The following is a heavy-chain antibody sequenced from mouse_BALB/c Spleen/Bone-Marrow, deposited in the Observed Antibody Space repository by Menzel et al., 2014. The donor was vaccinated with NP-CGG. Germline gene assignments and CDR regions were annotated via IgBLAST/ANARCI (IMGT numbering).Heavy chain of an antibody. D-gene: IGHD2-4*01. Sequence: QVQLQQSGSVLVRPGGSVKLSCKASGYTFTSSWMHWVKQRPGQGLEWIGEIHPNNGNSNCNDKFRGKATLTVDISSSTAYVDLSSLTSEDSAVYYCARELYDYDGFAYWGPGTLVTVSA. CDR1: GYTFTSSW. V-gene: IGHV1S130*01. J-gene: IGHJ3*01. CDR2: IHPNNGNS. CDR3: ARELYDYDGFAY.